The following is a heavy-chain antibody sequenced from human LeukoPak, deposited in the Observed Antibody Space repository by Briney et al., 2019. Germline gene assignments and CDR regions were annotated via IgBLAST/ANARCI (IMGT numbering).Heavy chain of an antibody. CDR2: IYHSGST. CDR1: GYSISSGYY. Sequence: ASETLSLTCAVSGYSISSGYYWGWIRQPPGKGLEWIGSIYHSGSTYYNPSLKSRVTISVDTSKNQFSLKLSSATAADTAVYYCAREITFGGVIVQHFDYWGQGTLVTVSS. J-gene: IGHJ4*02. CDR3: AREITFGGVIVQHFDY. V-gene: IGHV4-38-2*02. D-gene: IGHD3-16*02.